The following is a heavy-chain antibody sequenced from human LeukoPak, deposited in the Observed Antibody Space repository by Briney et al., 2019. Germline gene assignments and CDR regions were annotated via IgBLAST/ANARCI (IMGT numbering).Heavy chain of an antibody. J-gene: IGHJ4*02. D-gene: IGHD4-23*01. V-gene: IGHV4-34*01. CDR1: GGSFSGSS. CDR3: AGGGIGLRPGNSLDY. Sequence: SETLSLTCAVYGGSFSGSSWTWTRQPPGKGLEWIGEINHSGSTNYNPSLKSRVTISVDTSKNQFSLNLNSVTAADTAVYYCAGGGIGLRPGNSLDYWGQGTLVTVSS. CDR2: INHSGST.